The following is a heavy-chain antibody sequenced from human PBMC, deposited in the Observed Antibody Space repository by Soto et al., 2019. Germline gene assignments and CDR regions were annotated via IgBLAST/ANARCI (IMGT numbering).Heavy chain of an antibody. Sequence: SETLSLTCTVSGGSISSYYWSWIRQPPGKGLEWIGYIYYSGSTNYNPSLKSRVTISVDTSKNQFSLKLSSATAADTAVYYCARGASDYDFWSGYNTIFDYWGQGTLVTVSS. CDR1: GGSISSYY. D-gene: IGHD3-3*01. CDR2: IYYSGST. CDR3: ARGASDYDFWSGYNTIFDY. J-gene: IGHJ4*02. V-gene: IGHV4-59*01.